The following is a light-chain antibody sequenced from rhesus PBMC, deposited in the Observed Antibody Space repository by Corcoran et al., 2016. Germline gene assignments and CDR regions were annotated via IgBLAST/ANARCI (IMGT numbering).Light chain of an antibody. CDR3: QQHNSYPYS. J-gene: IGKJ2*01. V-gene: IGKV1-33*02. CDR1: QGISSW. Sequence: DIQMTQSPSSLSASVGDRVTITCQASQGISSWLAWFQQKPEKAPRLLIYAASSLQSGVPSRFSGSRSGTYFTLTISSLQPEDFATYYCQQHNSYPYSFGQGTKVEI. CDR2: AAS.